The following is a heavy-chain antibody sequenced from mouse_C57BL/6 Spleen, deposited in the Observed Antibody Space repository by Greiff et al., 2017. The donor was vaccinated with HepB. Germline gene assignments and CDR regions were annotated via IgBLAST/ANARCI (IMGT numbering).Heavy chain of an antibody. J-gene: IGHJ4*01. CDR3: ARWLPLYYAMDY. D-gene: IGHD2-2*01. CDR2: IDPSDSYT. V-gene: IGHV1-50*01. CDR1: GYTFTSYW. Sequence: QVQLQQSGAELVKPGASVKLSCKASGYTFTSYWMQWVKQRPGQGLEWIGEIDPSDSYTNYNQKFKGKATLTVDTSSSTAYMQLSSLKSDDSEVYYWARWLPLYYAMDYWGQGTSVTVSS.